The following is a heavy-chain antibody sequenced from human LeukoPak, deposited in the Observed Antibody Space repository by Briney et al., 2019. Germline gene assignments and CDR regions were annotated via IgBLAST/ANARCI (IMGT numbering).Heavy chain of an antibody. CDR3: ARVGYSGSYSDY. D-gene: IGHD1-26*01. CDR2: ISSNGGST. V-gene: IGHV3-64*01. J-gene: IGHJ4*02. Sequence: GGSLRLSCAASGFTFSSYAMHWVRQAPGKGLEYVSAISSNGGSTYYANSVKGRFTISRDNSENTLYLQMGSLRAEDMAVYYCARVGYSGSYSDYWGQGTLVTVSS. CDR1: GFTFSSYA.